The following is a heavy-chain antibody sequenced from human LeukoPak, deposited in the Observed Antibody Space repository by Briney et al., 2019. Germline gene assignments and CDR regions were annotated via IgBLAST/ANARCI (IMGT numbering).Heavy chain of an antibody. D-gene: IGHD3-16*01. CDR1: NGSMRNYY. CDR3: ARSAWGYAFDI. V-gene: IGHV4-59*01. J-gene: IGHJ3*02. Sequence: SETLSLTCTVSNGSMRNYYWSWIWQPPGKGLEWIGYVHYSGSTNYNPSLKSRVTTSLDTSKNQFSLKLSSVTAADTAMYYCARSAWGYAFDIWGQGTMVTVSS. CDR2: VHYSGST.